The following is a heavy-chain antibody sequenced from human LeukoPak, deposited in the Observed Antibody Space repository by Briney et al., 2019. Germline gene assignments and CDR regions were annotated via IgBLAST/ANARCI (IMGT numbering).Heavy chain of an antibody. V-gene: IGHV3-7*03. J-gene: IGHJ4*02. CDR2: IQQDGSQK. Sequence: PGGSLRLSCAASGFTFSRFWMSWVRQAPGMGLEWVANIQQDGSQKYYVDSVKGRFTISRDNSKKTLYLQMNSLRAEDTAVYYCARDYYFDYWGQGTLVTVSS. CDR3: ARDYYFDY. CDR1: GFTFSRFW.